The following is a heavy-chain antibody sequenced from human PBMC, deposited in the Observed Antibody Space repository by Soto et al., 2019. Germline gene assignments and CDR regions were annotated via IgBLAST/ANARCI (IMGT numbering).Heavy chain of an antibody. CDR1: GGSISSGGYS. Sequence: PSETLSLTCAVSGGSISSGGYSWSWIRQPPGKGLEWIGYIYHSGSTYYNPSLKSRVTISVDRSKNQFSLMLFSATAADTAVYYCARIPGPWGQGTLVTVSS. V-gene: IGHV4-30-2*01. CDR2: IYHSGST. J-gene: IGHJ5*02. CDR3: ARIPGP. D-gene: IGHD2-21*01.